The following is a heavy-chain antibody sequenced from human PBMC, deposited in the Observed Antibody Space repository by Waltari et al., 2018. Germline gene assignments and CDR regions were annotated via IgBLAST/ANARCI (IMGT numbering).Heavy chain of an antibody. J-gene: IGHJ4*02. CDR3: ATRIAYYYDSSGYYFNY. CDR2: FDPEDGET. Sequence: QVQLVQSGAEVKKPGASVKVYCKVSGSTLTDLSMHWVRQAPGQGLEWRGGFDPEDGETIYAQNFQGRVTMSEDTSTDTAYMELSSLRSEDTAVYYCATRIAYYYDSSGYYFNYWGQGSLVTVSS. CDR1: GSTLTDLS. D-gene: IGHD3-22*01. V-gene: IGHV1-24*01.